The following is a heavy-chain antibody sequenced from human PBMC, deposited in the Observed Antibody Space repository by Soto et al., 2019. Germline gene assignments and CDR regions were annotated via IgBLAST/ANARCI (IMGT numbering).Heavy chain of an antibody. CDR1: GGSISSSSYY. CDR3: ARHGSNRYYYDSSGYPYYFDY. V-gene: IGHV4-39*01. Sequence: SETLSLTCTVSGGSISSSSYYWGWIRQPPGKGLEWIGSIYYSGSTYYNPSLKSRVTISVDTSKNQFSLKLSSVTAADTAVYYCARHGSNRYYYDSSGYPYYFDYWGQGTLVTVSS. D-gene: IGHD3-22*01. J-gene: IGHJ4*02. CDR2: IYYSGST.